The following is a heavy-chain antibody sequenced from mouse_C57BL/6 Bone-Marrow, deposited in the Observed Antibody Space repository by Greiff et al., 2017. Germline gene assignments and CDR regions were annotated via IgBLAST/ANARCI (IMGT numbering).Heavy chain of an antibody. V-gene: IGHV1-42*01. CDR1: GYSFTGYY. Sequence: VQLQQSGAELVKPGASVKISCKASGYSFTGYYMNWVKQSPEKGLEWIGEINPSTGGTTYNQKFKAKATLTADKSSSTAYMQLKSLTSEDSAVYSCARRKAVAPLDYWGQGTTLTVSS. J-gene: IGHJ2*01. CDR3: ARRKAVAPLDY. CDR2: INPSTGGT. D-gene: IGHD1-3*01.